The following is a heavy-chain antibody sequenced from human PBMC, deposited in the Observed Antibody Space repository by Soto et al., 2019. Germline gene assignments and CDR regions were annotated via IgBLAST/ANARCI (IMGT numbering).Heavy chain of an antibody. CDR1: GGSISSFY. J-gene: IGHJ1*01. D-gene: IGHD1-26*01. CDR3: ARDRGGTFHH. Sequence: PSETLSLTCTVSGGSISSFYWCWIRQSPGKGLEWIGSIYDTGRTNYNPSLESRVTISVDRSKNQFSLKLTSVTAADRAVYYCARDRGGTFHHWAQGTLVTVSS. V-gene: IGHV4-59*01. CDR2: IYDTGRT.